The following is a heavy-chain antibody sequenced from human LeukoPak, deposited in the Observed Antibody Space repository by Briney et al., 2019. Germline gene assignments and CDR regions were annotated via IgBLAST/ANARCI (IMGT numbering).Heavy chain of an antibody. D-gene: IGHD2/OR15-2a*01. CDR3: AKGPLLWN. CDR2: IYYTGST. J-gene: IGHJ4*02. Sequence: SETLSLTRTVSGDSLSSSSYYWGWVRQPPGKGLEGIGNIYYTGSTYYNPSLKSRVTISVDTSKNQFSLKLSSVTAADTAVYYCAKGPLLWNWGQGTLVTVSS. V-gene: IGHV4-39*01. CDR1: GDSLSSSSYY.